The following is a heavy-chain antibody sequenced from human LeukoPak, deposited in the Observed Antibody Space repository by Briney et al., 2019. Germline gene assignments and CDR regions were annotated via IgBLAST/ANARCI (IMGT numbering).Heavy chain of an antibody. Sequence: GRSLRLSCAASGFTFDDYAMPWVRQAPGKGLEWVSGISWNSGSIGYADSVKGRFTISRDNAKNSLYLQMNSLRAEDTALYYCAKVGGSGSSTSSFDYWGQGTLVTVSS. V-gene: IGHV3-9*01. J-gene: IGHJ4*02. CDR2: ISWNSGSI. CDR1: GFTFDDYA. D-gene: IGHD2-2*01. CDR3: AKVGGSGSSTSSFDY.